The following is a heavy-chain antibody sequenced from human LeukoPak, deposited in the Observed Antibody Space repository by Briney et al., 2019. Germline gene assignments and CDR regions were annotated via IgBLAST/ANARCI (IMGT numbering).Heavy chain of an antibody. J-gene: IGHJ4*02. D-gene: IGHD1-26*01. Sequence: GASVKVSCKASGGTFSSYAISWVRQAPGQGLEWMGGIIPIFVTANYAQKFQGRVTITADESTSTAYMELSSLRSEDTAVYYCASPIVGATPLDYWGQGTLVTVSS. V-gene: IGHV1-69*13. CDR3: ASPIVGATPLDY. CDR2: IIPIFVTA. CDR1: GGTFSSYA.